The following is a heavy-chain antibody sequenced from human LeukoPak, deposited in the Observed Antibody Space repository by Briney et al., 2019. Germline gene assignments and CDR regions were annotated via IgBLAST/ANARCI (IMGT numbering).Heavy chain of an antibody. Sequence: GGSLRLSCAASGFSVSSNYMNWVRQAPGKGLEWVSAIYTGGTTYYADSVKGRFTISRDNSKSTLYLQMNSLRAEDTAVYYCAKEKTSSWNPRPFDYWGQGTLVTVSS. V-gene: IGHV3-53*01. CDR3: AKEKTSSWNPRPFDY. D-gene: IGHD6-13*01. CDR1: GFSVSSNY. J-gene: IGHJ4*02. CDR2: IYTGGTT.